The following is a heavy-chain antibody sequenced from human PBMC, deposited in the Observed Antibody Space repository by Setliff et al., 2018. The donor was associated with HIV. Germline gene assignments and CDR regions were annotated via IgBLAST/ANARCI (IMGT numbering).Heavy chain of an antibody. CDR3: AGWERDYNY. CDR1: GFTFSDYW. D-gene: IGHD4-4*01. J-gene: IGHJ4*02. CDR2: INQDGSVE. V-gene: IGHV3-7*01. Sequence: PGGSLRLSCAASGFTFSDYWINWVRQAPGKGLEWVANINQDGSVEGYVDSVKGRFTISRDNAKNALFLEMSSLRADDTALYYCAGWERDYNYWAQGTLVTVS.